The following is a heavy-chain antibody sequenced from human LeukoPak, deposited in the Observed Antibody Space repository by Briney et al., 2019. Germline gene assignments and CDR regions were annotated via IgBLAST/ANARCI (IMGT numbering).Heavy chain of an antibody. D-gene: IGHD2/OR15-2a*01. CDR3: ARLGLPFFYYYMDV. J-gene: IGHJ6*03. V-gene: IGHV7-4-1*02. Sequence: GSVKVSCKASGYTFTNYAMNWVRQAPGQGLEWMGWINTNTGNPTYAQGFIGRFVFSLDTSVSTAYLQISSLKAEDTAVYYCARLGLPFFYYYMDVWGKGTTVTVSS. CDR2: INTNTGNP. CDR1: GYTFTNYA.